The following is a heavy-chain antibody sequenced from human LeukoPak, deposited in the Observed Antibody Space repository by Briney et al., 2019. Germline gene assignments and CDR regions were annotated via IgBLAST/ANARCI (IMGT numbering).Heavy chain of an antibody. J-gene: IGHJ4*02. Sequence: GGSLRLSCAASGFTFSDAWMSWVRQAPGKGLEWIGHIKSKADRETTDYAAPVKGRFTISRDDSKNALYLQMNSLKTEDTAVYYCTTEAPWYSSGRGWSDYWGQGTLVTVSS. CDR3: TTEAPWYSSGRGWSDY. D-gene: IGHD6-19*01. CDR2: IKSKADRETT. V-gene: IGHV3-15*01. CDR1: GFTFSDAW.